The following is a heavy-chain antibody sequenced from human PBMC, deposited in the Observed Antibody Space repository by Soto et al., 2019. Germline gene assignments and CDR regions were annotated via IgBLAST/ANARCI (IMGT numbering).Heavy chain of an antibody. D-gene: IGHD3-22*01. V-gene: IGHV3-7*01. CDR2: IRQDGSEK. J-gene: IGHJ4*02. CDR3: ARSDFYYYDCSGYVDLFDY. CDR1: GFTFSSYW. Sequence: GGSLRLSCAASGFTFSSYWLSWVRQAPGKGLEWVANIRQDGSEKYYVDSVKGRFTISRDNARNSLYLQMNSLRAEDTAVYYCARSDFYYYDCSGYVDLFDYWGQGTLVTVSS.